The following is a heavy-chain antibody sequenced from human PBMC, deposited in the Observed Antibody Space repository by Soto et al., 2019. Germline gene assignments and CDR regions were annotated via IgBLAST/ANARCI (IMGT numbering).Heavy chain of an antibody. D-gene: IGHD2-21*02. CDR1: GFTFSDYY. Sequence: KPGGSLRLSCAASGFTFSDYYMSWIRQAPGKGLEWVSYISSSSSYTNYADSVKGRFTISRDNAKNSLYLQMNSLRAEDTAVYYCARHYCGGDCYSSYYFDYWGQGTLVTVSS. V-gene: IGHV3-11*06. CDR3: ARHYCGGDCYSSYYFDY. J-gene: IGHJ4*02. CDR2: ISSSSSYT.